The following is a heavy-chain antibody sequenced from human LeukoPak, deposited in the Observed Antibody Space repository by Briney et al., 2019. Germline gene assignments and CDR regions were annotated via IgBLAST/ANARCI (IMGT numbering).Heavy chain of an antibody. D-gene: IGHD1-1*01. CDR3: ARPNWDGKKLRPDAFDI. CDR1: GGSISSSSYY. Sequence: SETLSLTCTVSGGSISSSSYYWGWIRQPPGKGLEWIGSIYYSGSTYYNPSLKSRVTISVDTSKNQFSLKLSSVTAADTAVYYCARPNWDGKKLRPDAFDIWGQGTMVTVSS. CDR2: IYYSGST. J-gene: IGHJ3*02. V-gene: IGHV4-39*01.